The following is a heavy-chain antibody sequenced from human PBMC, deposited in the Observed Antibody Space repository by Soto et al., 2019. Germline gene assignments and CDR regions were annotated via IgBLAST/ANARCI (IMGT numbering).Heavy chain of an antibody. CDR3: PKRQVYHFHS. J-gene: IGHJ4*02. CDR1: GFTFGNYA. Sequence: PGGALRLSCAAAGFTFGNYAMSWGRQAPGKGLQWVSSITNSGGDTHYADSVKGRFTISRDNSKATLYLQMNGLRAEDTAVYYCPKRQVYHFHSWGQGILVTVSS. CDR2: ITNSGGDT. D-gene: IGHD2-2*01. V-gene: IGHV3-23*01.